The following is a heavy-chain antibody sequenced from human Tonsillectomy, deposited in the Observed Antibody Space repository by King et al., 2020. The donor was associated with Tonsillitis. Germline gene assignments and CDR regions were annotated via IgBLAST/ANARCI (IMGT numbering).Heavy chain of an antibody. CDR3: TTDSPRDYYYMDV. V-gene: IGHV3-15*01. Sequence: QLVESGGGLVKPGGSLRLSCAASGFTFSNAWMTWVRQAPGKGLEWVGRIKSKTDGGTPDYAAPVKGRFTISRDDSKNTLFLQMNSLKTEDTAVYYCTTDSPRDYYYMDVWGKGTTVTVSS. CDR1: GFTFSNAW. J-gene: IGHJ6*03. CDR2: IKSKTDGGTP. D-gene: IGHD5-24*01.